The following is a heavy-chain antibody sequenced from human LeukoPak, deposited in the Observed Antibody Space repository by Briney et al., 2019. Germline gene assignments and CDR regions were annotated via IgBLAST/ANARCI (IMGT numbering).Heavy chain of an antibody. CDR3: ARDGLTGYYIPFDY. J-gene: IGHJ4*02. V-gene: IGHV1-69*05. CDR2: IIPIFGTA. Sequence: ASVKVSCKASGGTFSSYAISWVRQAPGQGLEWMGRIIPIFGTANYAQKFLGRVTITTDESTSTAYMELSSLRSEDTAVYYCARDGLTGYYIPFDYWGQGTLVTVSS. D-gene: IGHD3-9*01. CDR1: GGTFSSYA.